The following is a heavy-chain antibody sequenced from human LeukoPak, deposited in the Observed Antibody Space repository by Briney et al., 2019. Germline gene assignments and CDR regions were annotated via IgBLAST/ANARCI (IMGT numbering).Heavy chain of an antibody. CDR1: GGSISSGDYY. V-gene: IGHV4-30-4*01. D-gene: IGHD3-3*01. CDR2: IYYSGST. Sequence: SQTLSLTCTVSGGSISSGDYYWSWIRQPPGKGLEWIGYIYYSGSTYYNPSLKSRVTISVDTSKNQFSLKLSSVTAADTAVYYCARARIIGGWYFDYWGQGTLVTVSS. CDR3: ARARIIGGWYFDY. J-gene: IGHJ4*02.